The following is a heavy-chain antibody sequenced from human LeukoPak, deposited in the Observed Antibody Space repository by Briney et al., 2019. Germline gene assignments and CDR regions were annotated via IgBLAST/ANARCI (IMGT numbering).Heavy chain of an antibody. CDR1: GGSISSSSYY. CDR2: IYYSGST. D-gene: IGHD3-3*01. V-gene: IGHV4-39*07. J-gene: IGHJ5*02. Sequence: PSETLSLTCTVSGGSISSSSYYWGWIRQPPGKGLEWIGSIYYSGSTYYNPSLKSRVTISVDTSKNQFSLKLSSVTAADTAVYYCATQYYDFWSGLGRGNWFDPWGQGTLVTVSS. CDR3: ATQYYDFWSGLGRGNWFDP.